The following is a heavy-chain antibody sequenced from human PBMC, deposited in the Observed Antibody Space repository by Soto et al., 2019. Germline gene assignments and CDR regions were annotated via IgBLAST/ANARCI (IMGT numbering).Heavy chain of an antibody. CDR2: ISYDGSNK. J-gene: IGHJ6*02. Sequence: QVQLVESGGGVVQPGRSLRLSCAASGFTFSSYAMHWVRQAPCKGLEWVAVISYDGSNKYYADSVKGRFTISRDNSKNTLYLQMNSLRAEDTAVYYCARDSYSSGWYLHYYYGMDVWGQGTTVTVSS. CDR3: ARDSYSSGWYLHYYYGMDV. V-gene: IGHV3-30-3*01. CDR1: GFTFSSYA. D-gene: IGHD6-19*01.